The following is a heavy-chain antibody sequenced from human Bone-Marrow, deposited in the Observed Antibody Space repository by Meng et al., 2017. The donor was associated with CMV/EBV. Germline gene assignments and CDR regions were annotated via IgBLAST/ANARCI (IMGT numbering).Heavy chain of an antibody. CDR1: GFTFSSYG. CDR2: IKQDGSEK. D-gene: IGHD6-6*01. Sequence: GESLKISCAASGFTFSSYGMHWVRQAPGKGLEWVANIKQDGSEKYYVDSVKGRFTISRDNAKNSLYLQMNSLRAEDTAVYYCASSIAAHPVLFDYWGQGTLVTVSS. V-gene: IGHV3-7*01. CDR3: ASSIAAHPVLFDY. J-gene: IGHJ4*02.